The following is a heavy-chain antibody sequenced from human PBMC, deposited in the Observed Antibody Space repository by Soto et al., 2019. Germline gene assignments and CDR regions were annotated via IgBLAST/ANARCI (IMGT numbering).Heavy chain of an antibody. V-gene: IGHV4-30-2*01. CDR3: ARANYGDYGYGMDV. Sequence: QLQLQESGSGLVKPSQTLSLTCAVSGGSISSGGYTWTWIRQPPGQGLEWIGYTYHSGSPYYNPSLKSRVTISVDRSKNQFSLKLSSVTAADTAVYYCARANYGDYGYGMDVWGQGTTVTVSS. CDR2: TYHSGSP. D-gene: IGHD4-17*01. J-gene: IGHJ6*02. CDR1: GGSISSGGYT.